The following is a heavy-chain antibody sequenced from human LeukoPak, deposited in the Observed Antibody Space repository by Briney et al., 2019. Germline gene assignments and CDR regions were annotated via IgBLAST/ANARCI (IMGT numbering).Heavy chain of an antibody. CDR1: GYTFTSYG. CDR3: ALDSSGYHYFDY. CDR2: ISAYNGNT. V-gene: IGHV1-18*01. D-gene: IGHD3-22*01. J-gene: IGHJ4*02. Sequence: GASVKVSCKASGYTFTSYGISWVRQAPGQGLEGMGWISAYNGNTNYAQKLQGRVTMTTDTSTSTAYMELRSLRSDDTAVYYCALDSSGYHYFDYWGQGTLVTVPS.